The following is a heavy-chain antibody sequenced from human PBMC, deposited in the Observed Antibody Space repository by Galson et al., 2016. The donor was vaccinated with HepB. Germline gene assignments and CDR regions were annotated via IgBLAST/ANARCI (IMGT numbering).Heavy chain of an antibody. CDR3: AREGVVVVPAANIGFDP. D-gene: IGHD2-2*01. CDR2: IDPSGGTT. Sequence: SVKVSCKASGYIFTRYYMHWVRQVPGQGLEWMGIIDPSGGTTNYAQKFQGRVTMTRDTSTSTVYLELSSLRSEDTAVDYCAREGVVVVPAANIGFDPWGQGTLVTVSP. J-gene: IGHJ5*02. V-gene: IGHV1-46*01. CDR1: GYIFTRYY.